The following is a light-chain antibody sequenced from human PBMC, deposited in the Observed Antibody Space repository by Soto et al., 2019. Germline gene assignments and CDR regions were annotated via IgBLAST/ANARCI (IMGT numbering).Light chain of an antibody. J-gene: IGLJ2*01. CDR3: VLYIGSGISV. CDR1: SGSVSTTYY. V-gene: IGLV8-61*01. CDR2: RTN. Sequence: QAVVTQEPSFSVSPGGTVTLTCGLSSGSVSTTYYPSWYQQTPGQAPRTLIYRTNTRSSGVPDRFSGSILANKAALTIAGAQADDECDYYCVLYIGSGISVFGGGTKLTVL.